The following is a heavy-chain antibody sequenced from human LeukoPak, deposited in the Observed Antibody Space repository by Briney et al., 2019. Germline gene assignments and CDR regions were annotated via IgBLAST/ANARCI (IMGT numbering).Heavy chain of an antibody. J-gene: IGHJ3*02. D-gene: IGHD3-22*01. CDR1: GYTFINYA. Sequence: ASVKVSCKASGYTFINYAITWVRQAPGQGLEWMGWISVNNGNTNYAQKVQDRVTVTTAASTSTAYMELRSLRSDDTAMYYCARDTDYYDAQNAFDIWGQGTMVTVSS. V-gene: IGHV1-18*01. CDR2: ISVNNGNT. CDR3: ARDTDYYDAQNAFDI.